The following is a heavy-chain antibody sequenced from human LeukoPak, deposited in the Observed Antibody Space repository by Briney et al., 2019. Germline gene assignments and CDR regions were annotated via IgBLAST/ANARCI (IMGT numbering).Heavy chain of an antibody. J-gene: IGHJ2*01. V-gene: IGHV3-9*01. CDR2: ISWNSGSL. CDR3: ARGLGGDQGYFDL. D-gene: IGHD3-10*01. Sequence: GGSLRLSCAASGFIFDDYAMHWVRQAPGKGLEWVSGISWNSGSLAYADSVNGRFTISRDNAKNSLYLQMNSLRTEDTALYYCARGLGGDQGYFDLWGRGTLATVSS. CDR1: GFIFDDYA.